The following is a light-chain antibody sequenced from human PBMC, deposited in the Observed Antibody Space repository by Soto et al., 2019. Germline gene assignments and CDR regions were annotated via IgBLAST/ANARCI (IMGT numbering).Light chain of an antibody. CDR1: SGSIASNY. CDR3: QSYDATNQV. J-gene: IGLJ3*02. V-gene: IGLV6-57*01. Sequence: NFMLTQPHSVSEAPGKTVIISCTRSSGSIASNYVQWYQQRPGSSPTTVIYEDNQRPSGVPDRFSGSIDSSSNSASLTISGLETEDEAYYYCQSYDATNQVFGGGTKLNVL. CDR2: EDN.